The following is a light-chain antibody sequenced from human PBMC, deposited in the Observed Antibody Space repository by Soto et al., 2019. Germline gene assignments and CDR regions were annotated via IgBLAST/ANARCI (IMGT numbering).Light chain of an antibody. Sequence: EIVLTQSPGTLSLSPGERATLSCRASKSVSSIYLAWYQQQPGQAPRLLIYGASSRATGIPDRFSGSGSGTDFSITISRLEPEDFAVYYCQQYDDSPPWTFGQGTKVEIK. CDR1: KSVSSIY. V-gene: IGKV3-20*01. CDR3: QQYDDSPPWT. CDR2: GAS. J-gene: IGKJ1*01.